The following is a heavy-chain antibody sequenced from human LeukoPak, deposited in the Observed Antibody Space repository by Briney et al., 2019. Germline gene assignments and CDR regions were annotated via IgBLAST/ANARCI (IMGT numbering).Heavy chain of an antibody. CDR2: TSYDEGNK. CDR3: ARVVLSDGVDV. V-gene: IGHV3-30*04. CDR1: GFVFSTYA. J-gene: IGHJ6*02. D-gene: IGHD2/OR15-2a*01. Sequence: GGSLRLSCAASGFVFSTYAMHWVRQAPGKGLEWVAVTSYDEGNKIYTDSVKGRFTISRDNSKNTLCLQMNSLRVEDTAVYYCARVVLSDGVDVWGQGTTVTVSS.